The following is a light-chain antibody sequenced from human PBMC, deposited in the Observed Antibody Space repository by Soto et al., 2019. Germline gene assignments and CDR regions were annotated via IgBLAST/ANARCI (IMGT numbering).Light chain of an antibody. CDR1: QSVSNNY. CDR2: GAS. Sequence: EIVLTHSPGTLSLSPCERATLSSSASQSVSNNYLAWYQQKPGQAPRLLIYGASSRATGIPDRFSGSGSGTDFTLTISRLEPEDFAVYYCQQYGSSLFTFGPGTKVDIK. V-gene: IGKV3-20*01. CDR3: QQYGSSLFT. J-gene: IGKJ3*01.